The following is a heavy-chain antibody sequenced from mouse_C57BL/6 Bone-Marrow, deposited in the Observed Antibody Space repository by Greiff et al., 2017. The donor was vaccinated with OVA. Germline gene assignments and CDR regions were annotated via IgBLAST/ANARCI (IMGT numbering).Heavy chain of an antibody. CDR1: GYTFTDYY. D-gene: IGHD2-12*01. Sequence: VQLQQSGPELVKPGASVKISCKASGYTFTDYYMNWVKQSHGKSLEWIGDINPNNGGTSYNQKFKGKATLTVDKSSSTAYMELRSLTSEDSAVYDCARAYGAYYSDYFDYWGQGTTLTVSS. V-gene: IGHV1-26*01. CDR2: INPNNGGT. J-gene: IGHJ2*01. CDR3: ARAYGAYYSDYFDY.